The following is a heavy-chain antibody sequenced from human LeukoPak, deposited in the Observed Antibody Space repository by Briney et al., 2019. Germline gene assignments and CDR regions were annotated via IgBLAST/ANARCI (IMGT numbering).Heavy chain of an antibody. Sequence: GGSPRLSCAASGFTFSSHAMSWVRQAPGKGLEWVSGISGSGGSTYYADSVKGRFTISRDNSKNTLYLQMNSLRAEDTAVYYCAKEGSGWHYFDNWGQGTLVTVSS. D-gene: IGHD6-19*01. CDR3: AKEGSGWHYFDN. CDR1: GFTFSSHA. V-gene: IGHV3-23*01. CDR2: ISGSGGST. J-gene: IGHJ4*02.